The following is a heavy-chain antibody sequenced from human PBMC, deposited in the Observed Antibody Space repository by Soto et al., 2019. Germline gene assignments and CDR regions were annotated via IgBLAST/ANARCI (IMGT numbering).Heavy chain of an antibody. CDR3: ARDNNYYYDSSGYYDDY. CDR2: IIPIFGTA. V-gene: IGHV1-69*06. D-gene: IGHD3-22*01. J-gene: IGHJ4*02. Sequence: SVKVSCKASGGTFSSYAISWVRQAPGQGLEWMGGIIPIFGTANYAQKFQGRVTITADKSTSTAYMELSSLRSEGTAVYYCARDNNYYYDSSGYYDDYWGQGTLVTVS. CDR1: GGTFSSYA.